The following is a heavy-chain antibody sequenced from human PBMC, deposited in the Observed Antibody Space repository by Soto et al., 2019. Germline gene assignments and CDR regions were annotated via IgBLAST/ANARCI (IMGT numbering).Heavy chain of an antibody. CDR2: INHSGST. V-gene: IGHV4-34*01. CDR1: GGSFSGYY. CDR3: ARGGRPGALYRTWAFDI. Sequence: SETLSLTCAVYGGSFSGYYWSWIRQPPGKGLEWIGEINHSGSTNYNPSLKSRVTISVDTSMNQFSLKLSSVTAADTAVYYCARGGRPGALYRTWAFDIWGQGTMVTVSS. J-gene: IGHJ3*02. D-gene: IGHD2-2*02.